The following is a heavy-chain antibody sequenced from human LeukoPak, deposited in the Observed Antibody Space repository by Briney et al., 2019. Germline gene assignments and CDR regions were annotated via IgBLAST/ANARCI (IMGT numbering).Heavy chain of an antibody. D-gene: IGHD5-18*01. CDR1: GFTFSNAW. Sequence: GGSLRLSCAASGFTFSNAWMSWVRQAPGKGLEWVGRIKSKTDGGTTDYAAPVKGRFTISRDDSKNTLYLQMNSLKTEDTAVYYCTRYSYGLYYFDYWGQGTLVTVS. J-gene: IGHJ4*02. CDR2: IKSKTDGGTT. V-gene: IGHV3-15*01. CDR3: TRYSYGLYYFDY.